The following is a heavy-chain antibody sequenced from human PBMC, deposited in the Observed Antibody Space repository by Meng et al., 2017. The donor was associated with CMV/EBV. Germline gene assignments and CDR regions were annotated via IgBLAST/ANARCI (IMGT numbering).Heavy chain of an antibody. D-gene: IGHD6-13*01. Sequence: RLGRWGPGLVRPSQLLSLTCTVSGGSFSSGDYYWSWMRQPPGKGLEGIGNIYYSGSTYYTPSLRSRVTIAVAPSKNQFTLNLSSVTDADTAVYYCGRAQNGSSCDYWGQGTLVTVSS. CDR3: GRAQNGSSCDY. J-gene: IGHJ4*02. CDR1: GGSFSSGDYY. V-gene: IGHV4-30-4*08. CDR2: IYYSGST.